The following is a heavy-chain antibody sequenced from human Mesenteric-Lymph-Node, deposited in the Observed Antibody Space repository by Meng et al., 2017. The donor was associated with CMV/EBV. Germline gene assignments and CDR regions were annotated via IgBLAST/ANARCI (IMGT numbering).Heavy chain of an antibody. CDR2: VSGSGDIT. V-gene: IGHV3-23*01. D-gene: IGHD4-11*01. Sequence: GGSLRPSCAASGFSFSSYAMTWVRQAPGKGLEWVSTVSGSGDITYYADSVKGRSTISRDNSKSTLYLQMNSLRAEDTTVYYCAKLHHSNYVDYWGQGTLVTVSS. CDR1: GFSFSSYA. CDR3: AKLHHSNYVDY. J-gene: IGHJ4*02.